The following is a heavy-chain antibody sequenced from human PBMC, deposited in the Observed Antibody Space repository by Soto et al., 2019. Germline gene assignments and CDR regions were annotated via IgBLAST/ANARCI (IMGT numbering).Heavy chain of an antibody. V-gene: IGHV4-61*01. D-gene: IGHD1-26*01. Sequence: PSETLSLTCTVSGGSISSSSYYWSWIRQHPGKGLEWIGYIYYSGSTNYNPSLKSRVTISVDTSKNQFSLKLSSVTAADTAVYYCARDGGGSYIYYYGMDVWGQGTTVTVSS. J-gene: IGHJ6*02. CDR2: IYYSGST. CDR1: GGSISSSSYY. CDR3: ARDGGGSYIYYYGMDV.